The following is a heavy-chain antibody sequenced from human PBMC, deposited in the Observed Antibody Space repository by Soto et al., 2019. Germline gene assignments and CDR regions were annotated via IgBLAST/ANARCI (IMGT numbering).Heavy chain of an antibody. V-gene: IGHV4-59*02. Sequence: QVQLLESGTGRVKPSETLSLTCTVSGGSVSTDYWSWIRQPPAKELEWIGYIYYSGNTNYNPSLKSRATVPIDTSKNQISLQLRSVTAADTAVYYCVRSGWGHWGHFDLWGRGTLVPVSS. J-gene: IGHJ2*01. CDR1: GGSVSTDY. D-gene: IGHD3-16*01. CDR2: IYYSGNT. CDR3: VRSGWGHWGHFDL.